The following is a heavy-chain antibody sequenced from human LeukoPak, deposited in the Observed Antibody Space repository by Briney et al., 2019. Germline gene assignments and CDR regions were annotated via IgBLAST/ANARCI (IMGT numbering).Heavy chain of an antibody. CDR3: ARRYSSSWYYFDY. V-gene: IGHV4-59*08. Sequence: KPSETLSLTCTVSGGSISSYYWSWIRQPPGKGLEWIGHTYYSGSTNYNPSLKSRVTISVGTSKNQFSLKLSSVTAADTAVYYCARRYSSSWYYFDYWGQGTLVTVSS. CDR1: GGSISSYY. D-gene: IGHD6-13*01. CDR2: TYYSGST. J-gene: IGHJ4*02.